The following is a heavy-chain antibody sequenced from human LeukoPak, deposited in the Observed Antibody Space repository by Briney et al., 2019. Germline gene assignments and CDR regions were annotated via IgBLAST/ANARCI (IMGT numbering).Heavy chain of an antibody. J-gene: IGHJ4*02. CDR3: ARLEGNTYGYPASFDY. CDR2: IYYLGNT. D-gene: IGHD5-18*01. V-gene: IGHV4-39*01. Sequence: SSETLSLTCAVSGDSISSSNFYWGWVRQPPGKRLEWIGTIYYLGNTYYNPSHKSRVTISVDTSKNQFSLNLSSVTAADTAVYYCARLEGNTYGYPASFDYWGQGTLVTVSS. CDR1: GDSISSSNFY.